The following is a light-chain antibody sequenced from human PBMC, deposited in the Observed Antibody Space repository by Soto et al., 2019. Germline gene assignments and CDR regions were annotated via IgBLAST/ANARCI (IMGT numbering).Light chain of an antibody. Sequence: IVLTQSPGTLSLSPGERATLSCRASQSVSSSYLAWYQQKPGQAPRLLIYGASSRATGIPDRFSGSGSGTDFTLTISRLEPEDVAVYYCQQYGSSWWTFGQGTKVDI. V-gene: IGKV3-20*01. J-gene: IGKJ1*01. CDR2: GAS. CDR1: QSVSSSY. CDR3: QQYGSSWWT.